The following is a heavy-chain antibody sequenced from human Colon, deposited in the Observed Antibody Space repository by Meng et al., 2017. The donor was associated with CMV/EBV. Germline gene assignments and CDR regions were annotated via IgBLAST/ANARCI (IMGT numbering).Heavy chain of an antibody. J-gene: IGHJ1*01. V-gene: IGHV1-2*02. CDR2: MDPTTGRT. CDR3: ASHSSYVWGSHH. D-gene: IGHD3-16*01. Sequence: QVRLVQAGAEVRMPGASVKVSCKASGYSFTGYYIHWVRHAPGQGLEWMGWMDPTTGRTDYAQKFQGTVTMTRDTSISTAYLELSRLTSDDTAVYYCASHSSYVWGSHHWGQGTLVTVSS. CDR1: GYSFTGYY.